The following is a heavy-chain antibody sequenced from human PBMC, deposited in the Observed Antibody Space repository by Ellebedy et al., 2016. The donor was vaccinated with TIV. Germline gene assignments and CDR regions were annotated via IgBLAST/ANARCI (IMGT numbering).Heavy chain of an antibody. D-gene: IGHD2-15*01. CDR3: ARGDIVYYGMDV. CDR2: ISYDGSNK. CDR1: GFTFSSYW. J-gene: IGHJ6*02. V-gene: IGHV3-30-3*01. Sequence: GGSLRLSCAASGFTFSSYWMSWVRQAPGKGLEWVAVISYDGSNKYYADSVKGRFTIARDNSKNTLYLQMNSLRAEDTAVYYCARGDIVYYGMDVWGQGTTVTVSS.